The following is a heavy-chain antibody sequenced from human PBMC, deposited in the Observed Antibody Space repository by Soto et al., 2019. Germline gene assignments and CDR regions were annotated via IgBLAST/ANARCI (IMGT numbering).Heavy chain of an antibody. Sequence: SETLCLTCAVSGYSISSGYWWSWARQPPGKGLEWIGYIYYSGSTNYNPSLKSRVTISVDTSKNQFSLKLSSVTAADTAVYYCARQTYYYYYYMDVWGKGTTVTVSS. CDR2: IYYSGST. CDR1: GYSISSGYW. CDR3: ARQTYYYYYYMDV. V-gene: IGHV4-4*02. J-gene: IGHJ6*03.